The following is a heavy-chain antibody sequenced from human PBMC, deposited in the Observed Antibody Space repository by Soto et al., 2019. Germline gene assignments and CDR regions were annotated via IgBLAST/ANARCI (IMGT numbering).Heavy chain of an antibody. CDR2: IYYSGST. J-gene: IGHJ5*02. Sequence: SETLSLTCTVSGGSISSGGYYWSWIRQHPGKGLEWIGYIYYSGSTYYNPSLRSRVTISVDTSKNQFSLKLSSVTAADTAVYICAGRIAAAGNPWFDPWGQGTWVTASS. D-gene: IGHD6-13*01. CDR1: GGSISSGGYY. CDR3: AGRIAAAGNPWFDP. V-gene: IGHV4-31*03.